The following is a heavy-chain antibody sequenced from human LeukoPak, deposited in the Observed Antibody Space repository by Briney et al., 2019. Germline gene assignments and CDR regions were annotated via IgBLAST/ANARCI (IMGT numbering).Heavy chain of an antibody. CDR2: IDPSGSYT. CDR1: GYSSTSYW. J-gene: IGHJ3*02. CDR3: ARRSGYDSSGYWDAFDI. Sequence: GESLKISCKGSGYSSTSYWISWVRQMPGKGLEWMGRIDPSGSYTNYSPSFQGHVTISADKSISTAYLQWSSLKASDTAMYYCARRSGYDSSGYWDAFDIWGQGTMVTVSS. V-gene: IGHV5-10-1*01. D-gene: IGHD3-22*01.